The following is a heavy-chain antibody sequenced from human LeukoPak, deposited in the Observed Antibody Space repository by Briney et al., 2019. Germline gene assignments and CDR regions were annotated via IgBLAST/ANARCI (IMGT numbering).Heavy chain of an antibody. V-gene: IGHV1-69*06. CDR2: IIPIFGTA. D-gene: IGHD3-22*01. CDR1: GGTFSSYA. CDR3: ATEDYYDSGSNDH. Sequence: SVKVSCKASGGTFSSYAISWVRQAPGQGLEWMGGIIPIFGTANYAQKFQGRVTITADKSTSTAYMELSSLRSEDTAVYYCATEDYYDSGSNDHWGQGTLVTVSS. J-gene: IGHJ5*02.